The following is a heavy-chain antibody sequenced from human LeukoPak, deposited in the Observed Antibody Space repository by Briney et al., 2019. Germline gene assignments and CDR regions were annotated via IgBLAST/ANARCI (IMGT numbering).Heavy chain of an antibody. CDR3: ARVPRYCSSTSCYRWFDP. V-gene: IGHV3-7*01. D-gene: IGHD2-2*02. Sequence: PGGSLRLSCAASGFTFSSYWMSWVRQAPGKGLEWVANIKQDGSEKYYVDSVKGRFTISRDNAKNSLYLQMNSLRAGDTAVYYCARVPRYCSSTSCYRWFDPWGQGTLVTVSS. CDR2: IKQDGSEK. CDR1: GFTFSSYW. J-gene: IGHJ5*02.